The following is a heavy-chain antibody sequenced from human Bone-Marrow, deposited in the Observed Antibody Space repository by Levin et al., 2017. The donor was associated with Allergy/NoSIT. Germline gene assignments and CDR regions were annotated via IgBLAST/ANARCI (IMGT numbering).Heavy chain of an antibody. J-gene: IGHJ4*02. Sequence: GGSLRLSCAASGFTFSSYAMSWVRQAPGKGLEWVSAISGSGGSTYYADSVKGRFTISRDNSKNTLYLQMNSLRAEDTAVYYCAKGGLLWFGELSDFDYWGQGTLVTVSS. CDR2: ISGSGGST. D-gene: IGHD3-10*01. CDR3: AKGGLLWFGELSDFDY. CDR1: GFTFSSYA. V-gene: IGHV3-23*01.